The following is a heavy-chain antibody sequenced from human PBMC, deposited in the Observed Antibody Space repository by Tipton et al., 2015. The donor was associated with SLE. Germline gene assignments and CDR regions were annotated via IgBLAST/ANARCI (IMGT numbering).Heavy chain of an antibody. Sequence: GSLRLSCAGSGFLFINYAMGWVRQAPGKGLEWVSFIYAGGSSYYGDSVKGRFTISRENSKNLVFLQMDSLRVEDTAVYYCAKYVGSGNAGLVFDHWGQGTLVLVSS. D-gene: IGHD6-19*01. CDR1: GFLFINYA. V-gene: IGHV3-23*03. CDR3: AKYVGSGNAGLVFDH. CDR2: IYAGGSS. J-gene: IGHJ4*02.